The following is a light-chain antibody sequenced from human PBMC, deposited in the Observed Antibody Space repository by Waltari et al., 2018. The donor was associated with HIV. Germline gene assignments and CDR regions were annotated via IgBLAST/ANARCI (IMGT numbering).Light chain of an antibody. J-gene: IGLJ1*01. Sequence: QSVLTQPPSVSAAPGQRLTISCTGRSSHIGAVSAVNWYQQLPGKAPKLLIYGNSNRPSGVPGRFSGSKSGTSASLAITGLQAEDEADYYCQSHDTSLAGPCVFGTGTKVTVL. CDR3: QSHDTSLAGPCV. V-gene: IGLV1-40*01. CDR2: GNS. CDR1: SSHIGAVSA.